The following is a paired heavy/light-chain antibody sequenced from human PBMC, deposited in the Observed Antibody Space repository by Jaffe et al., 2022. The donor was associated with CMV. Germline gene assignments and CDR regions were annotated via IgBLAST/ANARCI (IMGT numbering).Light chain of an antibody. CDR1: QGISNF. J-gene: IGKJ1*01. CDR3: LQHNTYPPA. CDR2: GAS. Sequence: DIQMTQSPSAMSASVGDRVTITCRASQGISNFLVWFQQKPGKVPKRLIYGASTLQSGVPSRFSGSGSGTDFTLTISSLQPEDFATYYCLQHNTYPPAFGQGTKVEIK. V-gene: IGKV1-17*03.
Heavy chain of an antibody. V-gene: IGHV1-46*01. D-gene: IGHD1-26*01. J-gene: IGHJ5*02. CDR3: ARVPPPSAGLSYNWFDP. CDR2: INPSGGSA. CDR1: GYTFTTYY. Sequence: QVQLVQSGAEVKNPGTSVKVSCKASGYTFTTYYIHWVRQAPGQGLEWMGNINPSGGSASYAQKFQGRVTLTRDTSTSIVYMELSSLTSEDTAVYYCARVPPPSAGLSYNWFDPWGQGTLVTVSS.